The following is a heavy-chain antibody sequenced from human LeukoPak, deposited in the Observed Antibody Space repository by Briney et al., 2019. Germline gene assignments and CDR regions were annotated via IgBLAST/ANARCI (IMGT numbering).Heavy chain of an antibody. Sequence: PETLSLTCTVSGGSISSSSYYWGWIRQPPGKGLEWIGSIYYSGSTYYNPSLKSRVTISVDTSKNQFSLKLSSVTAADTAVYYCAVRIVGATFGYWGQGALVTVSS. CDR2: IYYSGST. CDR1: GGSISSSSYY. V-gene: IGHV4-39*01. CDR3: AVRIVGATFGY. J-gene: IGHJ4*02. D-gene: IGHD1-26*01.